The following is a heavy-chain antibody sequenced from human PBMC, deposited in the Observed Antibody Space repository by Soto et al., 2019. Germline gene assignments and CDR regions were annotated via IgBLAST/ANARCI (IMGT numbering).Heavy chain of an antibody. D-gene: IGHD3-3*01. CDR3: ARTHGYYFWSDLGLEAFDI. Sequence: PGESLKISCKGSGYSFNSYWIGWVRQMPGKGLEWMGMIYPGDSGTRYSPSFQGQVTISADKSISTAYLQWSSLKASDTAMYYCARTHGYYFWSDLGLEAFDICGQLSIVPV. CDR1: GYSFNSYW. J-gene: IGHJ3*02. CDR2: IYPGDSGT. V-gene: IGHV5-51*01.